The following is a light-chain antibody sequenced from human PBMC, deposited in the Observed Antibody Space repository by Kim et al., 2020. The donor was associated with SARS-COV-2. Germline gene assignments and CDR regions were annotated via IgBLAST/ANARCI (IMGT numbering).Light chain of an antibody. Sequence: LSLSPGESATLSCRASQSMSSSQLAWYQHKPGQAPRLLISGATNRATGIPDRFSGSGSGTDFILIISRLEPEDFAVYYCQEHGTSFGQGTRLEIK. J-gene: IGKJ5*01. V-gene: IGKV3-20*01. CDR1: QSMSSSQ. CDR3: QEHGTS. CDR2: GAT.